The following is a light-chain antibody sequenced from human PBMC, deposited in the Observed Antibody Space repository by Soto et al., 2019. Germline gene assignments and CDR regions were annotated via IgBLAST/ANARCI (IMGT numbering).Light chain of an antibody. CDR1: QSVSTS. V-gene: IGKV3-11*01. Sequence: EIVLTQSPATLSFSPGERATLSCRASQSVSTSLAWYQQKPGQAPRLLFYESSNRATGIPARFSASGSGTDFTLTISGLEDEDFAVYYCQQRGVWPLTFGGGTKVDNK. CDR3: QQRGVWPLT. J-gene: IGKJ4*01. CDR2: ESS.